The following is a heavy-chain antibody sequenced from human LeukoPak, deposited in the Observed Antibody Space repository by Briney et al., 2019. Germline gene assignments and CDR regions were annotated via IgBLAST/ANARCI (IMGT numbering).Heavy chain of an antibody. V-gene: IGHV3-15*01. J-gene: IGHJ4*02. CDR2: IKSKSGGGTV. Sequence: GGSLRLSCAVSGFSFTNAWMTWVRQAPGKGLEWVGRIKSKSGGGTVDYAAPVKGRFTISRDDSKNTLYLQMNSLTTEDTAVYYCATDLSSCCNGGYCFLSYWGQGSLVTVSS. CDR3: ATDLSSCCNGGYCFLSY. CDR1: GFSFTNAW. D-gene: IGHD2-15*01.